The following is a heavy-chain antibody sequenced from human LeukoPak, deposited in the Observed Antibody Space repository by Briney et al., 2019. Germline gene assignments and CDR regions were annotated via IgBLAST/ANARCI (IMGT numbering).Heavy chain of an antibody. Sequence: GGSLRLSCVASGFTFSSYWMHWVRQDPRKGLVWVSRINGDGRNINYADSVRGRFTISRDNAKNTLYLQMNSLRAEDTAVYYCARYAEANIVVVPAAIDFDYWGRGTLVTVSS. J-gene: IGHJ4*02. CDR2: INGDGRNI. CDR1: GFTFSSYW. V-gene: IGHV3-74*01. CDR3: ARYAEANIVVVPAAIDFDY. D-gene: IGHD2-2*01.